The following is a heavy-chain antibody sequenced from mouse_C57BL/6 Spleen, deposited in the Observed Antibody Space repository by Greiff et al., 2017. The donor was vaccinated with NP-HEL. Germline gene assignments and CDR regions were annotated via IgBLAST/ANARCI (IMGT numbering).Heavy chain of an antibody. CDR2: INPSNGGT. J-gene: IGHJ2*01. V-gene: IGHV1-53*01. D-gene: IGHD2-10*02. Sequence: VQLHQPGTELVKPGASVKLSCKASGYTFTSYWMHWVKQRPGQGLEWIGNINPSNGGTNYNEKFKSKATLTVDKSSSTAYMQLSSLTSEDSAVYYCARKGYGNYGFDYWGQGTTLTVSS. CDR1: GYTFTSYW. CDR3: ARKGYGNYGFDY.